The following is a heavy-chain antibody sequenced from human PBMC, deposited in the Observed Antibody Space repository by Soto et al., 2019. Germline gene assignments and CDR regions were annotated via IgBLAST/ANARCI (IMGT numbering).Heavy chain of an antibody. Sequence: SETLSLTCAASGYSISSGYYWGWIRQPPGKGLEWIGSIYHSGSTYYNPSLKSRVTISVDTSKNQFSLKLSSVTAADTAVYYCASGGLEGGCSSTSCYPESVKGAYGMDVWGQGTTVTVSS. D-gene: IGHD2-2*01. CDR1: GYSISSGYY. V-gene: IGHV4-38-2*01. CDR3: ASGGLEGGCSSTSCYPESVKGAYGMDV. CDR2: IYHSGST. J-gene: IGHJ6*02.